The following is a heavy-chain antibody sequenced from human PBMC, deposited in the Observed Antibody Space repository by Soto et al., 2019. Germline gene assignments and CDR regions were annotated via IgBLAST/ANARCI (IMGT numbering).Heavy chain of an antibody. Sequence: EVQLVESGGVVVQPGGSLRLSCAASGFTFDDYTMHWVRQAPGKGLEWVSLISWDGGSAYYADSVKGRFTISRDNSKNSLYLQMNSLRTEDTALYYWAKDSERSSIAAQPGYYYYYGMDVWGQGTTVTGSS. J-gene: IGHJ6*02. CDR1: GFTFDDYT. D-gene: IGHD6-6*01. CDR2: ISWDGGSA. V-gene: IGHV3-43*01. CDR3: AKDSERSSIAAQPGYYYYYGMDV.